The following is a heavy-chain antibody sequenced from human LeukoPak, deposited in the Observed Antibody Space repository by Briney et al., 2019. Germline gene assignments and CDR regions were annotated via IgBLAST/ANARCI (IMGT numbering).Heavy chain of an antibody. CDR1: GFTVSSNY. D-gene: IGHD3-10*01. Sequence: GGSLRLSCAASGFTVSSNYMSWVRQAPGKGLEWVSVIYSGGSTYYADSVKGRFTISRDNSKNTLYLQMNSLRAEDTALYYCAKGAYGSGSSSFDYWGQGILVTVSS. CDR3: AKGAYGSGSSSFDY. V-gene: IGHV3-53*01. CDR2: IYSGGST. J-gene: IGHJ4*02.